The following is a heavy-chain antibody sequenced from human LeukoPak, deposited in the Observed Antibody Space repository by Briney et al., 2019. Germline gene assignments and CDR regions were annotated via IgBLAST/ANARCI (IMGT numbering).Heavy chain of an antibody. CDR2: MNPNSGNT. D-gene: IGHD2-2*01. CDR3: ARPARRGDIVVVPAARGPPYYMDV. CDR1: GYTFTSYD. J-gene: IGHJ6*03. V-gene: IGHV1-8*01. Sequence: ASVKVSCNASGYTFTSYDINWVRQATGQGLEWMGWMNPNSGNTGYAQKFQGRVTMTRNTSISTAYMELSSLRSEDTAVYYCARPARRGDIVVVPAARGPPYYMDVWGKGTTVTVSS.